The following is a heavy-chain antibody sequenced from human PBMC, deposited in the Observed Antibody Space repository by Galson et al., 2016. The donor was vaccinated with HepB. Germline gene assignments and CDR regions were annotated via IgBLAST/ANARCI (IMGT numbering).Heavy chain of an antibody. D-gene: IGHD6-13*01. V-gene: IGHV4-59*12. CDR2: IYYGGTT. Sequence: LSLTCTVSGVSTKSYYWSWIRQPPGKGLEWIGYIYYGGTTNYNPSLRSRVTMSVDTSKNQFSLNLSSVTAADTAVYYCARESSSWYQNWFDPWGQGTLVTVSS. CDR1: GVSTKSYY. J-gene: IGHJ5*02. CDR3: ARESSSWYQNWFDP.